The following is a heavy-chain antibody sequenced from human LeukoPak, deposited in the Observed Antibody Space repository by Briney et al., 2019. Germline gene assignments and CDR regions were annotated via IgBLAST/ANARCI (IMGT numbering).Heavy chain of an antibody. D-gene: IGHD7-27*01. CDR1: GYTFTAYY. J-gene: IGHJ4*02. Sequence: RASVKVSCKASGYTFTAYYIHWVRQAPGQGLEWMGWINPNTGGTNYAQKFQGRVTITRDTSINTVYMDLSRLTSDDTALYYCARDHNSENWGSLGGWGQGTLVTVSS. V-gene: IGHV1-2*02. CDR2: INPNTGGT. CDR3: ARDHNSENWGSLGG.